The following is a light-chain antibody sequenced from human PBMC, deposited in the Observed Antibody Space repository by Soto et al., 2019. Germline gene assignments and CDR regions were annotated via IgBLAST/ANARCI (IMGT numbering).Light chain of an antibody. CDR3: QQYNSYSWT. J-gene: IGKJ1*01. Sequence: DIPMTQSPSTLSASVGDRVTITCRASQSISSWLAWYQQKPGKAPKLLIFKASSLECGVQSRFSGSGSGTEFTLTISSLQPDDFGTYYCQQYNSYSWTFGHGTKVEIK. CDR1: QSISSW. V-gene: IGKV1-5*03. CDR2: KAS.